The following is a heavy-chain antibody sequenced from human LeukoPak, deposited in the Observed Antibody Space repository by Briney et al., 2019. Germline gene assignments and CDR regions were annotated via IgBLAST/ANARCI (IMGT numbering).Heavy chain of an antibody. CDR1: GFTFSGYW. CDR2: IKQDGSEK. J-gene: IGHJ4*02. CDR3: ARSLRYFDWLHTSYYFDY. V-gene: IGHV3-7*01. Sequence: GGSRRLSCAASGFTFSGYWMSWVRQAPGKGLEWVANIKQDGSEKYYVDSVKGRFTISRDNAKNSLYLQMNSLRAEDTAVYYCARSLRYFDWLHTSYYFDYWGQGTLVTVSS. D-gene: IGHD3-9*01.